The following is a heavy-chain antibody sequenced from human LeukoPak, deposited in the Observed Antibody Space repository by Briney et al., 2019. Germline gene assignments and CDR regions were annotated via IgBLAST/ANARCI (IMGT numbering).Heavy chain of an antibody. CDR3: ARSVRGYYYGSGTNYGMDV. V-gene: IGHV4-34*01. D-gene: IGHD3-10*01. J-gene: IGHJ6*04. CDR2: INHSGSA. CDR1: GGSFSGYY. Sequence: SETLSLTCAAYGGSFSGYYWSWIRQPPGKGLEWIGEINHSGSANYNPSLKSRVTISVDTSKNQFSLKLNSVTAADTAVYYCARSVRGYYYGSGTNYGMDVWGKGTTVTVSS.